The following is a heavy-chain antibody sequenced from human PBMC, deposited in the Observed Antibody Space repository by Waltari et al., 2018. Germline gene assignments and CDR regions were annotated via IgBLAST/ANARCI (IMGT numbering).Heavy chain of an antibody. D-gene: IGHD6-19*01. CDR3: AILPAHSSAWSADY. CDR2: ISNFGGTV. Sequence: EVQLVESGGGLVNPGGSLRLSCAASGFNFRSFEINWVRQAPGKGREWVAYISNFGGTVYYADSVQGRFIISRDNVKNSLDLQMDSLTAEDTAVYYCAILPAHSSAWSADYWGRGTRVTVSS. V-gene: IGHV3-48*03. J-gene: IGHJ4*02. CDR1: GFNFRSFE.